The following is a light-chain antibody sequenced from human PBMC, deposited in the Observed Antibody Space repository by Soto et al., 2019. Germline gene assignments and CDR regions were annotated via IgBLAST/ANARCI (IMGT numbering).Light chain of an antibody. CDR2: LNSDGSH. CDR1: SGHISYA. Sequence: QPVLTQSPSASASLGASVKLTCTLSSGHISYAIAWHQQRPEKGPRYLMKLNSDGSHSKGDGIPDRFSGSSSGAERYLTISSLQSEDEADYYCQTWDTGIRVFGGGTKLTVL. V-gene: IGLV4-69*01. CDR3: QTWDTGIRV. J-gene: IGLJ2*01.